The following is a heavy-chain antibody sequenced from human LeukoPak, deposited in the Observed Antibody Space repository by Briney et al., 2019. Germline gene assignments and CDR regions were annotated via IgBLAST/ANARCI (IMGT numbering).Heavy chain of an antibody. CDR1: GYTFTGYY. D-gene: IGHD3-22*01. CDR2: INPNSGGT. Sequence: ASVKVSCKASGYTFTGYYMHWVRQAPGQGLEWMGWINPNSGGTNYAQKFQGRVTMTEDTSTDTAYMELSSLRSEDTAVYYCATVGHYYDSSGLSWGQGTLVTVSS. J-gene: IGHJ5*02. V-gene: IGHV1-2*02. CDR3: ATVGHYYDSSGLS.